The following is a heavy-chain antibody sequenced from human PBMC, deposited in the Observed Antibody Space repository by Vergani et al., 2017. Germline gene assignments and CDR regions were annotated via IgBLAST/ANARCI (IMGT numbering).Heavy chain of an antibody. Sequence: QLQLQESGPRLVKPSETLSLTCSLSGMSISNNNYYWGWIRQPPGKGLEWIGSIYDSRNNNYSPSLKSRVSISVDPSKNKFSLNLTSVTAADTAVYYCARHLRQLARNDVFDIWGHVTLVTVSS. CDR1: GMSISNNNYY. J-gene: IGHJ3*02. D-gene: IGHD6-6*01. CDR2: IYDSRNN. CDR3: ARHLRQLARNDVFDI. V-gene: IGHV4-39*01.